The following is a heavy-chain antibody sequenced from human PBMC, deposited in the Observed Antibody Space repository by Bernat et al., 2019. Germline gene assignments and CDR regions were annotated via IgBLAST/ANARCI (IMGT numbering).Heavy chain of an antibody. V-gene: IGHV4-34*01. D-gene: IGHD5-24*01. CDR1: CGSFSGFY. J-gene: IGHJ4*02. Sequence: QVQLQQRGAGLLKPSETLSLTCAVYCGSFSGFYCVWLRQPPGKGLEWNGEIHPSGSTNYNPTLKTRVTISRETARNRFSLRRSTVTDADTAVYYWGSSDMAREPSGDYWGQGTLVTVSS. CDR2: IHPSGST. CDR3: GSSDMAREPSGDY.